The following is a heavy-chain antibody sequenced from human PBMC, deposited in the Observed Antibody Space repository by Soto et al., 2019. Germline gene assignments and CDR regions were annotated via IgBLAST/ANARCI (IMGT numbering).Heavy chain of an antibody. Sequence: PSETLSLTCAVSGGSISNPNGWSWVRQPPGKGLEWVGEIFHTGATKYNPSLKSRATISVDQSKNQFSLKVTSVTAADTAVYYCAKTGGADCSPLCNWFDPWGPGILVTVSS. CDR1: GGSISNPNG. J-gene: IGHJ5*02. D-gene: IGHD2-21*02. CDR3: AKTGGADCSPLCNWFDP. V-gene: IGHV4-4*02. CDR2: IFHTGAT.